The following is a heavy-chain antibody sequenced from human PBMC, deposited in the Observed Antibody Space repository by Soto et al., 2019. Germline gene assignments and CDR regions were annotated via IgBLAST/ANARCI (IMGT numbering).Heavy chain of an antibody. D-gene: IGHD2-2*01. V-gene: IGHV4-31*03. J-gene: IGHJ5*01. CDR3: GRDVTSNANCIDS. CDR1: GDSLHIGGYY. Sequence: QVQLQESGPGLVKPSQTLSLTCSVSGDSLHIGGYYWTWIRQRPGEGLEWMGYIYYTGKTYYNPSIESRLTMSVDSSKNQFSLKLNSVTAADTAVYYCGRDVTSNANCIDSWGQGTLVTVSS. CDR2: IYYTGKT.